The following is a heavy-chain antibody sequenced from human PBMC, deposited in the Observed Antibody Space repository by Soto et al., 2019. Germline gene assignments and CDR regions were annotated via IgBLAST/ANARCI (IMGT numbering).Heavy chain of an antibody. CDR1: GYTFTSHD. CDR3: AGGVK. Sequence: QVQLVQSGAEVKKPGASVRVSCKASGYTFTSHDINWVRQATGQGLEWMGWMNPNSGNTGHAQKFQGRVTMTRRTSTSTAYMELSSLISEDTAVYYCAGGVKWGQGTMVTVSS. D-gene: IGHD3-22*01. V-gene: IGHV1-8*01. J-gene: IGHJ3*01. CDR2: MNPNSGNT.